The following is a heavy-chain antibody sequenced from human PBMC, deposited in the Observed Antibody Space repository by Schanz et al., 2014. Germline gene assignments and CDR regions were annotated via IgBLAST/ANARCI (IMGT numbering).Heavy chain of an antibody. J-gene: IGHJ4*02. V-gene: IGHV1-18*01. D-gene: IGHD6-19*01. Sequence: QVQLVQSGGEMKKPGASVKVSCKASGYTFSSYGITWVRQAPGQGLEWMGWINGYNGHTLYAQKFQGRVTMTTDTSTSTSYMELTSLRFDDTAVYYCARGGYSSGWYDRDIAHFDYWGQGTLVTVSS. CDR3: ARGGYSSGWYDRDIAHFDY. CDR1: GYTFSSYG. CDR2: INGYNGHT.